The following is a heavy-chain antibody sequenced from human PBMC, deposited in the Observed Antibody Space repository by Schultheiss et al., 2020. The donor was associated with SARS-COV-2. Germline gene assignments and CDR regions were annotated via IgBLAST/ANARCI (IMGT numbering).Heavy chain of an antibody. V-gene: IGHV4-59*08. CDR3: ARQEGSTIFRMVTREYHYYMDV. CDR2: IYYSGST. D-gene: IGHD3-3*01. Sequence: SETLSLTCAVYGGSFSGYYWSWIRQPPGKGLEWIGYIYYSGSTNYNPSLKSRVTISVDTSKNQFSLKLSSVTAADTAVYFCARQEGSTIFRMVTREYHYYMDVWGKVTTVTVSS. J-gene: IGHJ6*03. CDR1: GGSFSGYY.